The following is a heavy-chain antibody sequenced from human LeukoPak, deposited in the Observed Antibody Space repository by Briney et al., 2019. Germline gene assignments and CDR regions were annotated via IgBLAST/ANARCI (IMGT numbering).Heavy chain of an antibody. CDR3: ARKSAGYDS. CDR1: GSSFTDYW. CDR2: IYPGDSDT. Sequence: GESLKISCKSSGSSFTDYWIGWVRQMPGKGLEWVGNIYPGDSDTRYSPSFQGQVTISVDMSISTAYLQWTRLKASDTAMYFCARKSAGYDSWGQGTLVTVSS. V-gene: IGHV5-51*01. J-gene: IGHJ4*02. D-gene: IGHD5-12*01.